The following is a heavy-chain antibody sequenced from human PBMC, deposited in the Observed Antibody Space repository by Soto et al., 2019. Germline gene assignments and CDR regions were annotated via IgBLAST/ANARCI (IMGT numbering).Heavy chain of an antibody. Sequence: PSETLSLTCTVSGGSISSGDYYWSWIRQPPGKGLEWIGYLYYSGSTYYNPSLKSRVTISVDTSKNQFSLKLSSVTAADTAVYYCARMSSSWSFDYWGQGTLVTVSS. CDR3: ARMSSSWSFDY. V-gene: IGHV4-30-4*01. D-gene: IGHD6-13*01. CDR2: LYYSGST. J-gene: IGHJ4*02. CDR1: GGSISSGDYY.